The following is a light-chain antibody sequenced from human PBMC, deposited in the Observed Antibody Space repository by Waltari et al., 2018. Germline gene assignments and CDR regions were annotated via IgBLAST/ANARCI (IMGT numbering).Light chain of an antibody. J-gene: IGLJ3*02. V-gene: IGLV2-11*01. Sequence: QSALTQPRSVSGSPGQSVTISCTGTSSDVGRYNYVSWYQQHPGKAPKLMLYDVIKRPSGVPDRFSGSKSGNTASLTISGLQAEDEADYYCCSYAGSYTWVFGGGTKVTVL. CDR3: CSYAGSYTWV. CDR2: DVI. CDR1: SSDVGRYNY.